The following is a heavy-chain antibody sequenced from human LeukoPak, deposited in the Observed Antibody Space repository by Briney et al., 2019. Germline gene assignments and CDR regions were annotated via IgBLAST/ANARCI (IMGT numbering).Heavy chain of an antibody. CDR2: IIPIFGTA. CDR1: GGTLRRFG. CDR3: AKVANYYYGSETYYFFEH. J-gene: IGHJ4*02. Sequence: GASVKVSCKASGGTLRRFGISWVRQAPGQGLECMGGIIPIFGTANYAQKFQGRVTITADESTSTAYMELSSLKSEDTAVYYCAKVANYYYGSETYYFFEHWGQGTPVTASS. V-gene: IGHV1-69*13. D-gene: IGHD3-10*01.